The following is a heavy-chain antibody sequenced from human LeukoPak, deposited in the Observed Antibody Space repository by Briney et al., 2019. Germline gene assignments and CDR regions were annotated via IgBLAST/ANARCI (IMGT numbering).Heavy chain of an antibody. V-gene: IGHV4-38-2*01. Sequence: PSETLSLTCAVSGYSLSSGYYWGWIRQPPGKGLEWIGSIYHSGSTYYNPSLKSRVTISVDTSKNQFSLKLSSVTAADTAVYYCARLEGSPPNYFDYWGQGTLVTVSS. CDR3: ARLEGSPPNYFDY. CDR2: IYHSGST. CDR1: GYSLSSGYY. J-gene: IGHJ4*02. D-gene: IGHD1-26*01.